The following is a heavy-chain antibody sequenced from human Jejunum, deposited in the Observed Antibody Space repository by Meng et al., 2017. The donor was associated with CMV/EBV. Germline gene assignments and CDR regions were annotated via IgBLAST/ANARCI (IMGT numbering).Heavy chain of an antibody. Sequence: SGFTFSSYVTHSVRQAPGKGLEWVAVISYDGSIKYQADTVKGRFTISRDNSKNTLYLQMNSLRTEDTAVYYCARDPDKKWLYLDYWGQGTLVTVSS. J-gene: IGHJ4*02. CDR2: ISYDGSIK. D-gene: IGHD3-22*01. CDR1: GFTFSSYV. CDR3: ARDPDKKWLYLDY. V-gene: IGHV3-30*03.